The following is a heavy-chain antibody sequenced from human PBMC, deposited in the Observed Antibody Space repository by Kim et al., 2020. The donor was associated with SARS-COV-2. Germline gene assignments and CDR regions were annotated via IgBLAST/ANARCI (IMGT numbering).Heavy chain of an antibody. CDR2: IKEDGTVT. V-gene: IGHV3-7*03. Sequence: GGSLRLSCAASGFTFNTWMNWVRQAPGKGLEWVANIKEDGTVTYYVDSVKGRFTNSRDNAKSSLDLQMDSLRAEDTAVYYCAAAFDYWGQGTLVTVSS. J-gene: IGHJ4*02. CDR1: GFTFNTW. CDR3: AAAFDY. D-gene: IGHD6-13*01.